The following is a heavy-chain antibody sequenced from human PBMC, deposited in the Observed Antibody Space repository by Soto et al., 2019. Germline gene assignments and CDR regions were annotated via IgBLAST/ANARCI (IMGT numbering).Heavy chain of an antibody. CDR2: ISYDGSNK. D-gene: IGHD3-22*01. CDR3: AKRDANYYDSSGSLGY. V-gene: IGHV3-30*18. CDR1: GFTFSSYG. J-gene: IGHJ4*02. Sequence: PGGSLRLSCAASGFTFSSYGMHWVRQAPGKGLEWVAVISYDGSNKYYADSVKGRFTISRDNSKNTLYLQMNSLRAEDTAVYYCAKRDANYYDSSGSLGYWGQGTLVTVSS.